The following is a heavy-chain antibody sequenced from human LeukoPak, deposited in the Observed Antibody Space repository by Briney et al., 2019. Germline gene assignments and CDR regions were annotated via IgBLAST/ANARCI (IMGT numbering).Heavy chain of an antibody. Sequence: ASVKVSCKASGYTLTNYAFSWVRQASGQGLEWMGWINTYNGNTYYAQKLQGRVTLTTDTSTTTAYMELRSLRSDDTAVYYCARGIPASGHLDYWGQGTLVTVSS. V-gene: IGHV1-18*01. J-gene: IGHJ4*02. CDR3: ARGIPASGHLDY. CDR2: INTYNGNT. D-gene: IGHD6-13*01. CDR1: GYTLTNYA.